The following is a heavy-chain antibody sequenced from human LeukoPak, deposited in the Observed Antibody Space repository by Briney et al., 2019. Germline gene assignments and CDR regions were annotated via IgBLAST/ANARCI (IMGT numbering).Heavy chain of an antibody. J-gene: IGHJ5*02. Sequence: ASVKVSCKASGYTFTSYGISWVRQAPGQGLEWMGWISAYNGNTNYVQKLQGRVTMTTDTSTSTACMELRSLRSDDTAVYYCARGGLGYCSGGSCPTSWFDPWGQGTLVIVSS. D-gene: IGHD2-15*01. CDR3: ARGGLGYCSGGSCPTSWFDP. V-gene: IGHV1-18*01. CDR2: ISAYNGNT. CDR1: GYTFTSYG.